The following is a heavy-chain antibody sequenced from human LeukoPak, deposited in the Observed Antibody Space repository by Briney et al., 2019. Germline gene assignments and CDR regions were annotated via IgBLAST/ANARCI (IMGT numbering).Heavy chain of an antibody. D-gene: IGHD5-24*01. CDR3: AKGGLRDGYSYAP. V-gene: IGHV3-23*01. CDR2: ISDTGRLS. Sequence: PGGSLRLSCAASGFTFSSSAMSWVRQAPGKGLEWVAAISDTGRLSYCADSVNGRFTISRDNSKNTLSLQMNSLRAADTAVYYCAKGGLRDGYSYAPWGQGTLITVSS. J-gene: IGHJ5*02. CDR1: GFTFSSSA.